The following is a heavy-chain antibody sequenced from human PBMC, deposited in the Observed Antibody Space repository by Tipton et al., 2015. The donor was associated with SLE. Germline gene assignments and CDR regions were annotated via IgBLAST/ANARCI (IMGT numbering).Heavy chain of an antibody. Sequence: SGFTFSNYGMHWVRQPPGKGLEWVSLIRADGSYTYYADSVKGRFTFSRDNGKNSLYLQMSSLTTEDTAFYYCAKEHNTGWPNFDYWGQGTLVTVSA. V-gene: IGHV3-43*02. CDR3: AKEHNTGWPNFDY. CDR2: IRADGSYT. J-gene: IGHJ4*02. D-gene: IGHD6-19*01. CDR1: GFTFSNYG.